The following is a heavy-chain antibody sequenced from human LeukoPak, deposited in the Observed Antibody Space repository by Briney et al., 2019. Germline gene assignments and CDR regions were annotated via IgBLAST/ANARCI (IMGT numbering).Heavy chain of an antibody. D-gene: IGHD4-17*01. CDR2: ISSSSSTI. Sequence: GGSLRLSCAASGFTVSNAWMSWVRQAPGKGLEWVSYISSSSSTIYYADSVKGRFTISRDNSKNTLYLQMNSLRAEDTAVYYCASNYYGDYPLSFGGQGTLSPSPQ. CDR3: ASNYYGDYPLSF. J-gene: IGHJ4*02. V-gene: IGHV3-48*01. CDR1: GFTVSNAW.